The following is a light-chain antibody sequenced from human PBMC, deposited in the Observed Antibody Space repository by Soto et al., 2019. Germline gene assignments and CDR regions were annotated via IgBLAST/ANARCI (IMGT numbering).Light chain of an antibody. CDR3: QQSSSSPIN. Sequence: DIQMTQSPSSLSASVGDRVTITCGASHSITKYLNWYQQKPGKAPKLLMYAASTLESGVPSRFTGGGSGTVFTLTITSLQPEDFASYYCQQSSSSPINFGQGTRLDSK. V-gene: IGKV1-39*01. CDR1: HSITKY. J-gene: IGKJ5*01. CDR2: AAS.